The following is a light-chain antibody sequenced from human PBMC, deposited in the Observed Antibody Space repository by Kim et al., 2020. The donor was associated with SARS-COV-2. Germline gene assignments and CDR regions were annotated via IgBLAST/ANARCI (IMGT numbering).Light chain of an antibody. V-gene: IGKV3-20*01. J-gene: IGKJ4*01. CDR3: QQCRSAPLT. CDR2: GTS. Sequence: ENVFTQSPGTLSLSPGERATLSCRASQSVSNNCLAWYQQKPGQAPRLLIYGTSSRATGIPDRFSGSGSGTDFTLTINRLESEDFAVYFCQQCRSAPLTFGGGTKVDIK. CDR1: QSVSNNC.